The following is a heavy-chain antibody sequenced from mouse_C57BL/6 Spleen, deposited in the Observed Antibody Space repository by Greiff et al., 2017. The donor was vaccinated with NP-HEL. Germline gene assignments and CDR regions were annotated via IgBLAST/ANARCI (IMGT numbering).Heavy chain of an antibody. D-gene: IGHD4-1*01. CDR1: GYSFTDYN. V-gene: IGHV1-39*01. CDR3: AKLGRGDWYFDV. J-gene: IGHJ1*03. Sequence: VQLKESGPELVKPGASVKISCKASGYSFTDYNMNWVKQSNGKSLEWIGVINPNYGTTSYNQKFKGKATLTVDQSSSTAYMQLNSLTSEDSAVYYCAKLGRGDWYFDVWGTGTTVTVSS. CDR2: INPNYGTT.